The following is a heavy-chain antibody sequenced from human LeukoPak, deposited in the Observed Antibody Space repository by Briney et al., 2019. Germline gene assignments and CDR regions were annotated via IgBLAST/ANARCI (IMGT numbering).Heavy chain of an antibody. D-gene: IGHD3-16*01. V-gene: IGHV1-46*01. Sequence: ASVKVSCKATGYTFTRHYIHWIRQAPGQGLEWMGIISPSDGSTNYAQEFQGRVTMTTDTSTSTVYMDLSGLRSEDTAVCYCAREGGGLGYFDSWGQGTLVTVSS. CDR2: ISPSDGST. CDR3: AREGGGLGYFDS. CDR1: GYTFTRHY. J-gene: IGHJ4*02.